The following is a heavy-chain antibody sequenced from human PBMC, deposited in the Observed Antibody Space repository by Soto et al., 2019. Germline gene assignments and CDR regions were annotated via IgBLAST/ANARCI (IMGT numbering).Heavy chain of an antibody. Sequence: SETLSLTCAVYGGSFSGYYWSWIRQPPGKGLEWIGEINHSGSTNYNPSLKSRVTISVDTSKNQFSLKLSSVTAADTAVYYCARGRYSYGHFDFWGRGTLVTVSS. CDR2: INHSGST. D-gene: IGHD5-18*01. CDR1: GGSFSGYY. CDR3: ARGRYSYGHFDF. J-gene: IGHJ4*02. V-gene: IGHV4-34*01.